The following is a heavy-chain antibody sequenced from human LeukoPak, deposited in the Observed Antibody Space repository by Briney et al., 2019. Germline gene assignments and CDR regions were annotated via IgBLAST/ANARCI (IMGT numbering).Heavy chain of an antibody. V-gene: IGHV4-59*01. CDR2: INYSGNT. D-gene: IGHD4-17*01. Sequence: PSETLSLTCTVSGGSINSYYWSWIRQPPGKGVEWIGYINYSGNTDYNPSLKSRVTISVDTTKNQFSLKVISVTAADTAVYYCAREGRQDYVYFDYWGQGTLVTVSS. J-gene: IGHJ4*02. CDR1: GGSINSYY. CDR3: AREGRQDYVYFDY.